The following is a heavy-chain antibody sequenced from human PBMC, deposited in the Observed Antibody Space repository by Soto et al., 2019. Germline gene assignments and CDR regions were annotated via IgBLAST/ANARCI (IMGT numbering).Heavy chain of an antibody. D-gene: IGHD3-3*01. CDR1: GGSISSGGYY. J-gene: IGHJ3*02. CDR3: ARLGYAYYDFWSGYNDAFDI. Sequence: QVQLQESGPGLVKPSQTLSLTCTVSGGSISSGGYYWSWIRQHPGKGLEWIGYIYYSGSTYYNPCLKSRGTISVDPSKNQFSLKLSSVTAADTAVYYCARLGYAYYDFWSGYNDAFDIWGQGTMVTVSS. V-gene: IGHV4-31*03. CDR2: IYYSGST.